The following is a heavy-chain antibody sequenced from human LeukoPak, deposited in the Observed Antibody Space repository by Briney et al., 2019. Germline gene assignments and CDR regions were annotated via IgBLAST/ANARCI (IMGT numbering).Heavy chain of an antibody. CDR1: GGSITTYY. CDR3: ARRSPYDILTGYHDTFDV. V-gene: IGHV4-59*08. CDR2: IYYDGTT. J-gene: IGHJ3*01. Sequence: PSETLSLTCTVSGGSITTYYWSWIRQPPGKGLEWIGYIYYDGTTNYSPSLKSRVIISVDTSKNQFSLRLSSVTAADTAVYYCARRSPYDILTGYHDTFDVWGQGTMVAVSS. D-gene: IGHD3-9*01.